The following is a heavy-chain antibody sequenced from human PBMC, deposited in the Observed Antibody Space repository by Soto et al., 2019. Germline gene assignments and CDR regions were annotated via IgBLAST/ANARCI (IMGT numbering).Heavy chain of an antibody. V-gene: IGHV4-4*07. J-gene: IGHJ5*02. Sequence: QVQLQESGPGLVKPSETLSLTCTVSGGSISSYYWRWVRQPAGKGLEWIGRIYTRGSTNYNPSLKSRVTMSVDASKDQFSLKLSAVTAADTAVYYCARLYSSSWYNCFDPWGQGTLVTVSS. D-gene: IGHD6-13*01. CDR2: IYTRGST. CDR3: ARLYSSSWYNCFDP. CDR1: GGSISSYY.